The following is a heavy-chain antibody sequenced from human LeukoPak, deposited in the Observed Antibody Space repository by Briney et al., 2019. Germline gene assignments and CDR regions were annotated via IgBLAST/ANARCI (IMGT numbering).Heavy chain of an antibody. Sequence: GGSLRLSCAASGFTFSNAWMSWVRQAPGKGLEWVGRIKSKTDGGTTDYAAPVKGRFTISRDDSKSIAYLQMNSLKTEDTAVYYCTRIRGYCGGDCYSYYFDYWGQGTLVTVSS. V-gene: IGHV3-15*01. D-gene: IGHD2-21*02. J-gene: IGHJ4*02. CDR2: IKSKTDGGTT. CDR1: GFTFSNAW. CDR3: TRIRGYCGGDCYSYYFDY.